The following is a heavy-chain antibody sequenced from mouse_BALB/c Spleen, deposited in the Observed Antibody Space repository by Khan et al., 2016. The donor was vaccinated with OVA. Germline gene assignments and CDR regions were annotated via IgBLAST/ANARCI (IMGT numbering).Heavy chain of an antibody. J-gene: IGHJ3*01. CDR1: GYTFTSYW. V-gene: IGHV1S132*01. D-gene: IGHD1-1*02. CDR3: ARGYCGNYEFVY. Sequence: QVQLKESGAELVKPGASVKLSCKTSGYTFTSYWIQWVKQRPGQGLGWIGQIFPGTGTTYYNENFKGKATLTVATSSSTAYMQVSSLPSADSVVYFCARGYCGNYEFVYWGQGTLVTVSP. CDR2: IFPGTGTT.